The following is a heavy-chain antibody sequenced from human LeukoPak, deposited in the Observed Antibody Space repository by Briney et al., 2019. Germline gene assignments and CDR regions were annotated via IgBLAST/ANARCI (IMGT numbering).Heavy chain of an antibody. CDR1: GGSFSGYY. J-gene: IGHJ6*02. V-gene: IGHV4-34*01. D-gene: IGHD3/OR15-3a*01. CDR2: VYRSGNT. CDR3: ARDDFEYSVHYGMDV. Sequence: SETLSLTCAVYGGSFSGYYWSWIRQPPGKGLEWIGRVYRSGNTNYNPSLQSRVTMSVDTSKNQISLRLRSVTAADTAVYYCARDDFEYSVHYGMDVWGQGTAVTVSS.